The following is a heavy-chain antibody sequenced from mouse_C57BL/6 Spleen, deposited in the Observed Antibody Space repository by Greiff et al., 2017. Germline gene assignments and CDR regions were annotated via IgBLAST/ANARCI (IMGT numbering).Heavy chain of an antibody. Sequence: VKLMESGPGLVQPSQSLSITCTVSGFSLTSYGVHWVRQSPGKGLEWLGVIWSGGSTDYNAAFISRLSISKDNSKSQVFFKMDSLQADDTAIYYCARNDGYLRYFDVWGTGTTVTVSS. CDR1: GFSLTSYG. J-gene: IGHJ1*03. CDR2: IWSGGST. D-gene: IGHD2-3*01. V-gene: IGHV2-2*01. CDR3: ARNDGYLRYFDV.